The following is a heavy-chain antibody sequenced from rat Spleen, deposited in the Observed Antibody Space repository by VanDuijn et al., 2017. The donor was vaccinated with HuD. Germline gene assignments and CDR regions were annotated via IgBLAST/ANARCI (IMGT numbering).Heavy chain of an antibody. Sequence: EVQVVESGGGIVQPGRPLKISCADSELNFSAYDMAWVRQTPAKGLEWIAPINTGGTNTYYRDSVKGRFTISRDDAKNTQYLQMDSLRSEDTATYYCARHGGLRNWFAYWGQGTLVTVSS. CDR1: ELNFSAYD. D-gene: IGHD1-11*01. J-gene: IGHJ3*01. CDR3: ARHGGLRNWFAY. CDR2: INTGGTNT. V-gene: IGHV5S13*01.